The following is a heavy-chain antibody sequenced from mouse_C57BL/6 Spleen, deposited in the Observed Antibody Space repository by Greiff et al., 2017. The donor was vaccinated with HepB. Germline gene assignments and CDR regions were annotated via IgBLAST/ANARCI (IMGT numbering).Heavy chain of an antibody. Sequence: VQLQQSGAELVRPGSSVKLSCKASGYTFTSYWMHWVKQRPIQGLEWIGNIDPSDSETHYNQKFKDKATLTVDKSSSTAYMQLSSLTSEDSAVYYCARQGAAQASWFAYWGQGTLVTVSA. CDR1: GYTFTSYW. V-gene: IGHV1-52*01. D-gene: IGHD3-2*02. J-gene: IGHJ3*01. CDR3: ARQGAAQASWFAY. CDR2: IDPSDSET.